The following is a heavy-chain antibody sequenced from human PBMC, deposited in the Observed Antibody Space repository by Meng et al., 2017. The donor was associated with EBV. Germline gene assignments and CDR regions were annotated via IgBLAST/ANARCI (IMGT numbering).Heavy chain of an antibody. CDR1: XDSISSFYY. Sequence: QLQLRESGPGQVKPPXXLSLTCTVSXDSISSFYYWGWIRQPPGRGLEWIGSVHYTGSTYYSPSLKSRVTVSVDTSKNQFSLRLTSVTAADTAVYYCARPFPSWQSPRLDPFGAWGQGPLDTVSS. CDR2: VHYTGST. D-gene: IGHD6-19*01. V-gene: IGHV4-39*01. CDR3: ARPFPSWQSPRLDPFGA. J-gene: IGHJ5*02.